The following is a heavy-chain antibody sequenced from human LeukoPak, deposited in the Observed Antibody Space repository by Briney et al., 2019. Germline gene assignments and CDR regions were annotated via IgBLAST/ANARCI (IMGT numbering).Heavy chain of an antibody. D-gene: IGHD3-10*01. CDR2: IRSKAYGGTT. Sequence: GGSLRLSCTASGFTFGDYAMSWFRQAPGKGLEWVGFIRSKAYGGTTEYAASVKGRFTISRDDSKSIAYLQMNSLKTEDTAVYYCTSRITRGGHWFDPWGQGTMVTVSS. J-gene: IGHJ3*01. CDR3: TSRITRGGHWFDP. CDR1: GFTFGDYA. V-gene: IGHV3-49*03.